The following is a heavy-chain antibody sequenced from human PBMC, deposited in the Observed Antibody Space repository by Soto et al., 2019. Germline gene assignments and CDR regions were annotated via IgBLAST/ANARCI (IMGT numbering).Heavy chain of an antibody. V-gene: IGHV1-18*01. J-gene: IGHJ4*02. D-gene: IGHD2-21*02. CDR1: GYNFITYG. Sequence: QVQLVQSGAEVKKPGASVKVSCKASGYNFITYGISWVRQAPGQGLEWMGWISAYRGNTNYAQKFQGRVTMTTDTSTRTAYMERRSLRSDDTAVYYCARTEPVVVTAHFDYCGQGTLVTVSS. CDR3: ARTEPVVVTAHFDY. CDR2: ISAYRGNT.